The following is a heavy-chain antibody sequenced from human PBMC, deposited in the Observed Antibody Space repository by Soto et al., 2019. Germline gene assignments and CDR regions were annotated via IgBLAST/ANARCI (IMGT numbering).Heavy chain of an antibody. V-gene: IGHV4-34*01. CDR1: GGSFSGYY. J-gene: IGHJ3*02. CDR2: INHSGRT. D-gene: IGHD3-10*01. Sequence: QVQLQQWGAGLLKPSETLSLTCAVYGGSFSGYYWSWIRQPPGKGLEWIGEINHSGRTNYNPSLKSRVTISVDTSKNQFSLKLGSGTAADTAVYYCARRYYGSGSRRAFDIWGQGTMVTVSS. CDR3: ARRYYGSGSRRAFDI.